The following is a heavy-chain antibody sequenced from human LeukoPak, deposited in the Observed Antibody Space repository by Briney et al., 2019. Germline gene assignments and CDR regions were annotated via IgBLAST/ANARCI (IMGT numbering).Heavy chain of an antibody. D-gene: IGHD1-1*01. CDR3: ARERGYGTAQFRAHGY. V-gene: IGHV4-34*01. J-gene: IGHJ4*02. CDR2: INHSGST. Sequence: SETLSLTCAVYGGSFSGYYWSWIRQPPGKGLEWIGEINHSGSTNYNPSLKSRVTISVDTSKNQFSLKLSSVTAADTAVYYCARERGYGTAQFRAHGYWGQGTLVTVSS. CDR1: GGSFSGYY.